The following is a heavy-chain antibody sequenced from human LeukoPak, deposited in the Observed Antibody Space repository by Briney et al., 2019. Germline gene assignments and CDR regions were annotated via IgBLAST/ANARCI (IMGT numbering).Heavy chain of an antibody. CDR1: GGSISSYY. V-gene: IGHV4-59*01. CDR3: ARYWGVQLWPHWYFDL. D-gene: IGHD5-18*01. CDR2: IYYSGST. Sequence: SETLSLTCTVSGGSISSYYWSWFRRTPGKGPEWIGYIYYSGSTKYNPSLKSRVTISVDRSKNQFSLKLNSVTAADTAVYYCARYWGVQLWPHWYFDLWGRGSLVTVSS. J-gene: IGHJ2*01.